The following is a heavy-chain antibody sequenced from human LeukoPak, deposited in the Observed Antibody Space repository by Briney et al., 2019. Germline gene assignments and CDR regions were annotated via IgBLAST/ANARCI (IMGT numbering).Heavy chain of an antibody. D-gene: IGHD3-10*01. CDR2: ISSSGSTI. J-gene: IGHJ6*03. V-gene: IGHV3-11*04. Sequence: GGSLRLSCAAPGFTFSDYYMSWIRQAPGKGLEWVSYISSSGSTIYYADSVKGRFTISRDNAKNSLYLQMNSLRAEDTAVYYCARVTMVRGVPHYYMDVWGQGTMVTVSS. CDR1: GFTFSDYY. CDR3: ARVTMVRGVPHYYMDV.